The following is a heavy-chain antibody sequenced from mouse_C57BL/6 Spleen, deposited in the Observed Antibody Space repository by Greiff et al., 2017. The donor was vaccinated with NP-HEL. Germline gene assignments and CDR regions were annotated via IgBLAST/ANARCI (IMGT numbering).Heavy chain of an antibody. D-gene: IGHD1-1*01. CDR2: ISGGGGNT. V-gene: IGHV5-9*01. CDR3: ARQGLLRYGYFDY. CDR1: GFTFSSYT. Sequence: EVKLMESGGGLVKPGGSLKLSCAASGFTFSSYTMSWVRQTPEKRLEWVATISGGGGNTYYPDSVKGRFTISRDNAKNTLYLQMSSLRAEDTALYYCARQGLLRYGYFDYWGPGTTLAVSS. J-gene: IGHJ2*01.